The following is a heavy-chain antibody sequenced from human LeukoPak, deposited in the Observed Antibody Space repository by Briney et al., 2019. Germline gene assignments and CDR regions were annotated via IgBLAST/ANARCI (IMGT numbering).Heavy chain of an antibody. J-gene: IGHJ4*02. CDR3: TTTLAVAGTSMGY. CDR2: IKSKTDGGTT. Sequence: GGSLRLSCAASGFTFNDAWMTWVRQAPGKGLEWVGRIKSKTDGGTTDYAAPVKGRFTISRDDSKTTLYLQMNSLKTEDTAVYYCTTTLAVAGTSMGYWGQGTLVTVSS. V-gene: IGHV3-15*01. D-gene: IGHD6-19*01. CDR1: GFTFNDAW.